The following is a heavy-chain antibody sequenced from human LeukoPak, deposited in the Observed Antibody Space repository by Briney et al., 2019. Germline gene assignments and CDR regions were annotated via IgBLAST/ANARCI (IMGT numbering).Heavy chain of an antibody. CDR3: ARDYDSSGYYLGLGY. J-gene: IGHJ4*02. V-gene: IGHV3-7*05. CDR2: IKQDGSEK. CDR1: GFTFSSYW. Sequence: PGGSLRLSCAASGFTFSSYWMSWVRQAPGKGLEWVANIKQDGSEKYYVDSVKGRFTISRDNAKNSLYLQMNSLRAEDTAVYYCARDYDSSGYYLGLGYWGQGTLVTVSS. D-gene: IGHD3-22*01.